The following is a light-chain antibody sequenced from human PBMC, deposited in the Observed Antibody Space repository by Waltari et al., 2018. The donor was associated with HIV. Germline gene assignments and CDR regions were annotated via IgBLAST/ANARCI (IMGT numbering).Light chain of an antibody. V-gene: IGKV3-15*01. CDR2: GAS. CDR3: QQNHDRPPTT. CDR1: QGVSNN. Sequence: EIVMTQSPATLSVSPGERATVSCTARQGVSNNVVEYQHKPRQAPRLLIYGASTRATGIPARVSGRGSGAEFTLTICSLQSEDCAVYYCQQNHDRPPTTFEQGTRLEIK. J-gene: IGKJ5*01.